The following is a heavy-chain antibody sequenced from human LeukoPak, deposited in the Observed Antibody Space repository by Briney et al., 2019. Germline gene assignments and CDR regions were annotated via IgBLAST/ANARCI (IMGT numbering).Heavy chain of an antibody. V-gene: IGHV1-2*02. CDR3: ARDGGLRSTYFDY. Sequence: GASVKVSCKASGYTFTGYYMHWVRQAPGQGLEWMGWINPNSGGTNYAQKFQGRVTMTRDTSISTAYMELSRLRSDDTAVYYCARDGGLRSTYFDYWGQGTLVTVSS. CDR2: INPNSGGT. J-gene: IGHJ4*02. CDR1: GYTFTGYY. D-gene: IGHD5-12*01.